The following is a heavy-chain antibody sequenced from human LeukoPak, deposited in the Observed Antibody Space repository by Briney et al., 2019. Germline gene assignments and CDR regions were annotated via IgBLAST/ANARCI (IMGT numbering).Heavy chain of an antibody. CDR3: ARGGPAAGRFDY. V-gene: IGHV3-66*01. J-gene: IGHJ4*02. CDR2: IYSGGST. D-gene: IGHD6-13*01. Sequence: GGSLRLSCAASEFSVGSNYMTWVRQAPGKGLEWVSLIYSGGSTYYADSVKGRFTISRDNSKNTLYLQMNSLRAEDTAVYYCARGGPAAGRFDYWGQGSLVTVSS. CDR1: EFSVGSNY.